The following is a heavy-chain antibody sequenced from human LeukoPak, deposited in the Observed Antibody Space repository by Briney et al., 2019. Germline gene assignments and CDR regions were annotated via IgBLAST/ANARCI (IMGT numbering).Heavy chain of an antibody. Sequence: GGSLRLSCAASGFTFSNAWMSWIRQAPGKGLEWVSYISSSGSTIYYADSVKGRFTISRDNAKNSLYLQMNSLRAEDTAVYYCARVLYSSGWLDYWGQGTLVTVSS. CDR3: ARVLYSSGWLDY. J-gene: IGHJ4*02. V-gene: IGHV3-11*01. CDR1: GFTFSNAW. CDR2: ISSSGSTI. D-gene: IGHD6-19*01.